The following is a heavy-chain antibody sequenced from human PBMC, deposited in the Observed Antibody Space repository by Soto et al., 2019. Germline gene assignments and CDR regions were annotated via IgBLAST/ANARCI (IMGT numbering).Heavy chain of an antibody. J-gene: IGHJ6*02. CDR2: IKTSAGGGAT. CDR1: GFSFNEAW. D-gene: IGHD2-15*01. CDR3: TTGSVEGI. V-gene: IGHV3-15*07. Sequence: EVQLVESAGGLVKPGGSLRLSCVASGFSFNEAWLNWVRQAPGEGLEWVGGIKTSAGGGATDYAAPVQGRFTISRDDSKNALYLHMNRRRTEDTAIYYCTTGSVEGIWGQGTTVTVSS.